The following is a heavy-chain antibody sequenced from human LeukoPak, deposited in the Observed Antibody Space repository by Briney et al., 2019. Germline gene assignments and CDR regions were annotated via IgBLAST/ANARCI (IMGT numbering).Heavy chain of an antibody. CDR3: ARDHRSSTSCYKGTGYYYYYMDV. D-gene: IGHD2-2*02. J-gene: IGHJ6*03. V-gene: IGHV3-33*01. Sequence: PGGSLRLSCAASGFTFSSYGMHWVRQAPGKGLEWVAVIWYDGSNKYYADSVKGRFTISRDNSKNTLYLQMNSLRAEDTAVYYCARDHRSSTSCYKGTGYYYYYMDVWGKGTTVTVSS. CDR1: GFTFSSYG. CDR2: IWYDGSNK.